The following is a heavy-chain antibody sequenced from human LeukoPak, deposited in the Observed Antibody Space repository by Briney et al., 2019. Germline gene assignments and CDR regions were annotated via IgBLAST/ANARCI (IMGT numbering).Heavy chain of an antibody. D-gene: IGHD3-22*01. CDR1: GFTFSSYW. CDR2: INSDGSST. V-gene: IGHV3-74*01. CDR3: ARRTGSGYAEFDY. J-gene: IGHJ4*02. Sequence: GGSLRLSCAASGFTFSSYWLHWVRQAPGKGLVWVSGINSDGSSTSYADSVKGRFTISRDNAKNTLYLQMNSLRAEDTAVYYCARRTGSGYAEFDYWGQGTLVTVSS.